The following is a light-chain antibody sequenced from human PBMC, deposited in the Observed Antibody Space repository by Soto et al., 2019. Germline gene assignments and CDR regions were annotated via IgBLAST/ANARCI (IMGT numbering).Light chain of an antibody. V-gene: IGKV1-9*01. CDR2: ATS. CDR1: QDISVY. CDR3: QQFYYYPHT. J-gene: IGKJ2*01. Sequence: DIQLTQSPSFLSASVGDRVTITCRASQDISVYLAWYQQKPAKAPTLLIYATSSLQSGVPSRFSGSGSGTEFTLTISSLQPEDFATYYCQQFYYYPHTFGQGTKLEVK.